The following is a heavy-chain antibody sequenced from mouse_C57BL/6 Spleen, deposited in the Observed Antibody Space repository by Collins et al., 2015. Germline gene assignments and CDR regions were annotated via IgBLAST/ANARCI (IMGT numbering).Heavy chain of an antibody. J-gene: IGHJ2*01. V-gene: IGHV2-2*01. Sequence: QVQLKQSGPGLVQPSQSLSITCTVSGFSLSSYGVHWVRQSPGKGLEWLGVIWSGGRKDYNAAFISRLNISKDNSKRQVSFKMSSLQTDDTATYYCARDFYNSVDSWGRGTTLTVSS. D-gene: IGHD2-12*01. CDR2: IWSGGRK. CDR3: ARDFYNSVDS. CDR1: GFSLSSYG.